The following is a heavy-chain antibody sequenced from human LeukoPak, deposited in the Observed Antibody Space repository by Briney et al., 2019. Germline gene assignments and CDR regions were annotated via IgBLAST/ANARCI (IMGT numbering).Heavy chain of an antibody. CDR3: ARGIPQWPARVDY. Sequence: SETLSLTCTVSGGSISSYYWSWLRPPPGKVLEWIGFIYYTGSNNYSPSLKSRVTISVDTSNNQFSLKLSSLTAADTAVYYCARGIPQWPARVDYWGQGTLVTVSS. CDR2: IYYTGSN. V-gene: IGHV4-59*08. D-gene: IGHD6-19*01. CDR1: GGSISSYY. J-gene: IGHJ4*02.